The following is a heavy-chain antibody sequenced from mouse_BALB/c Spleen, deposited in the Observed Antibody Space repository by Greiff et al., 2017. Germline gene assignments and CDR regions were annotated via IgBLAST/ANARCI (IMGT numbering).Heavy chain of an antibody. CDR2: INPYNGDT. Sequence: VHVKQSGPELVKPGASVKISCKASGYSFTGYFMNWVKQSHGKSLEWIGRINPYNGDTFYNQKFKGKATLTVDKSSSTAHMELLSLTSEDSAVYYCGKDYGSSYVLDYWGQGTTLTVSS. V-gene: IGHV1-37*01. D-gene: IGHD1-1*01. CDR3: GKDYGSSYVLDY. J-gene: IGHJ2*01. CDR1: GYSFTGYF.